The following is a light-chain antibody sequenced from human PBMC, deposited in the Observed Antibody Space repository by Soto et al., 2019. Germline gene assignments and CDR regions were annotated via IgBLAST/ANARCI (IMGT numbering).Light chain of an antibody. CDR2: DAY. V-gene: IGKV1-5*01. Sequence: DIQMTQSPSSLSASVGDRVTITCRASQSITTYLHWYQQKPGKAPKLLIYDAYSLESGVPSRFSGRRSGTEFTLTIAGLQPEDFATYYCQQYESYSPLTFGGGTKVDIK. J-gene: IGKJ4*01. CDR1: QSITTY. CDR3: QQYESYSPLT.